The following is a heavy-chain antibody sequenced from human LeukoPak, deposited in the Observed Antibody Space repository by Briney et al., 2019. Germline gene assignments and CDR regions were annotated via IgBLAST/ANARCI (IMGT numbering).Heavy chain of an antibody. J-gene: IGHJ5*02. CDR1: GGTFSSYA. CDR3: ARGRGGAAAGTVSWFDP. V-gene: IGHV1-69*05. Sequence: GASVKVSCKASGGTFSSYAISWVRQAPGQGLEWMGRIIPIFGTANYAQKFQGRVTITTDESTSTVYMELSSLRSEDTAVYYCARGRGGAAAGTVSWFDPWGQGTLVTVSS. CDR2: IIPIFGTA. D-gene: IGHD6-13*01.